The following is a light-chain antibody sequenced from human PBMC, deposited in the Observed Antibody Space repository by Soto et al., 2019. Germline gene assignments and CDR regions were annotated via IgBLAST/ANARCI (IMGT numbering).Light chain of an antibody. Sequence: QSALTQPASASGSPGQSITISCTGTSSDVGGYNYVSWYQQHPGKAPKLMIYEVSNRPSGVSNRFSGSKSGNTASLTISGLQAEDEADYYCSSYTSSSTLVFGTGTQLTVL. CDR2: EVS. V-gene: IGLV2-14*01. CDR3: SSYTSSSTLV. CDR1: SSDVGGYNY. J-gene: IGLJ7*01.